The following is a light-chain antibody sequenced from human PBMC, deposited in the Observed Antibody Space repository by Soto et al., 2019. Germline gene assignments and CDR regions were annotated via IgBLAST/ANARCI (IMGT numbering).Light chain of an antibody. Sequence: EIVLTQSPATLSVSPGERATLSCRASQSVNNNYLAWYQQKPGGARSLVISAASSRATGIPARFSCSGSGTDFTVTISRLESEDFAVYYCQQYDTRPCTVGRGTNVEFK. CDR2: AAS. J-gene: IGKJ4*02. CDR1: QSVNNNY. V-gene: IGKV3-20*01. CDR3: QQYDTRPCT.